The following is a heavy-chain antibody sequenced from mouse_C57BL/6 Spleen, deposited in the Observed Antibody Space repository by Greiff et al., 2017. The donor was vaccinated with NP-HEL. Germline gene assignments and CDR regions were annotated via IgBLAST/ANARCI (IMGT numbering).Heavy chain of an antibody. CDR1: GYTFTSYW. V-gene: IGHV1-69*01. J-gene: IGHJ2*01. CDR2: IDPSDSYT. Sequence: VQLQQPGAELVMPGASVKLSCKASGYTFTSYWMHWVKQRPGQGLEWIGEIDPSDSYTNYNQKFKGKSTLTVDKSSSTAYMQLSSLTSEDSAVYYCARWGFTTVIFDYWGQGTTLTVSS. D-gene: IGHD1-1*01. CDR3: ARWGFTTVIFDY.